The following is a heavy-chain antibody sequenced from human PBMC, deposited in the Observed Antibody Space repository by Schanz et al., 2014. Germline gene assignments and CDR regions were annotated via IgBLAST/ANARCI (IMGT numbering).Heavy chain of an antibody. CDR3: VRDAGWAFGDYDGMDV. CDR1: GYTFNNHG. J-gene: IGHJ6*02. Sequence: QVQLVQSGGEVKKPGASATVSCKASGYTFNNHGISWVRQAPGQGLEWMGWISVYHGHTNYAEKVHGRVTMTTDTSTSTACMELRSLIADDTAVDYCVRDAGWAFGDYDGMDVWGQGTSXTVSS. V-gene: IGHV1-18*01. D-gene: IGHD3-10*01. CDR2: ISVYHGHT.